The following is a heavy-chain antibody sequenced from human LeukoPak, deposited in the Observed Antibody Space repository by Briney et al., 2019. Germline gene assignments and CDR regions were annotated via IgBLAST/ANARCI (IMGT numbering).Heavy chain of an antibody. CDR3: ARQHIVVVPAAISWFDP. CDR2: IYYSGST. J-gene: IGHJ5*02. CDR1: GGSISSSSYY. Sequence: SETLSLTCIVSGGSISSSSYYWGWIRQPPGKGLEWIGSIYYSGSTYYNPSLKSRVTISVDTSKNQFSLKLSSVTAADTAVYYCARQHIVVVPAAISWFDPWGQGTLVTVSS. D-gene: IGHD2-2*02. V-gene: IGHV4-39*01.